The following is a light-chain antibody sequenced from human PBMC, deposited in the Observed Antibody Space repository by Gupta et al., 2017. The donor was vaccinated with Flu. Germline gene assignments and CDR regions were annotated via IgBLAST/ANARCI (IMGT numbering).Light chain of an antibody. Sequence: ERATLFCRASQSVSSDYLAWYQQRPGQPPRLLVYQASNRATGIPARFSGRGSGTDFTLTISRLEPEDFAMYYCQQYGGLPRTFGQGTKVEIK. CDR2: QAS. J-gene: IGKJ1*01. CDR1: QSVSSDY. CDR3: QQYGGLPRT. V-gene: IGKV3-20*01.